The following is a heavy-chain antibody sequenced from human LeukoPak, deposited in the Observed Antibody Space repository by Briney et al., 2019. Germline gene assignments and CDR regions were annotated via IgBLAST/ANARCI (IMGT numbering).Heavy chain of an antibody. J-gene: IGHJ5*01. Sequence: GGSLRLYCAAYGFTFSGNSMNWVGQAPGKGLEWVSSISSSSSNISYEVSVKGRFTISRDNAKNSLYLQMNSLRAEDTAVYYCARRRWFDYWGQGTLVTVSS. D-gene: IGHD5-24*01. CDR2: ISSSSSNI. CDR3: ARRRWFDY. CDR1: GFTFSGNS. V-gene: IGHV3-21*01.